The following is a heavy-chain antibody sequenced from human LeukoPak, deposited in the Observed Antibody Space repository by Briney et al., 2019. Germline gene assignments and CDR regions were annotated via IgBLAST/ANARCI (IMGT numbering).Heavy chain of an antibody. J-gene: IGHJ3*02. D-gene: IGHD3-22*01. Sequence: GASVKVSCKASGYTLTRYYMHWVRQAPGQGLEWMGWINPNSGGTNYAQKFQGRVTMTRDTSISTAYMELSRLRSDDTAVYYCAREANDSSGYYPKHDAFDIWGQGTMVTVSS. V-gene: IGHV1-2*02. CDR2: INPNSGGT. CDR3: AREANDSSGYYPKHDAFDI. CDR1: GYTLTRYY.